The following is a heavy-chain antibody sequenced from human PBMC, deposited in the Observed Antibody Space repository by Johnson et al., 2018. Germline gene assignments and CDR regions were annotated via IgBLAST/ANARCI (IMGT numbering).Heavy chain of an antibody. J-gene: IGHJ6*03. V-gene: IGHV3-30*03. CDR3: ASDSSGYEPHYYYYYMDV. CDR1: GFTFSSYG. CDR2: ISYDGSHK. D-gene: IGHD3-22*01. Sequence: VQLVESGGGVVQPGRSLRLSCAASGFTFSSYGMHWVRQAPGKGLVWVAVISYDGSHKYYADSVKGRFTISRDNAKNSLYLQMNSLRAEDAAVYYCASDSSGYEPHYYYYYMDVWGKGTTVTVSS.